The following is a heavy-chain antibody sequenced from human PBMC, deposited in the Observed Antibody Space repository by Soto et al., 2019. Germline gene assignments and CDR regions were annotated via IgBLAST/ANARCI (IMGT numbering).Heavy chain of an antibody. J-gene: IGHJ4*02. CDR2: IYYSGST. Sequence: SETLSLTCSVSGGSISSGGYYWSWIRQHPGKGLEWIGYIYYSGSTYYNPSLKSRVTISVDTSKNQFSLKLSSVTAADTAVYYCARNRGTTVVLDYWGQGTLVTVSS. D-gene: IGHD4-17*01. V-gene: IGHV4-31*03. CDR1: GGSISSGGYY. CDR3: ARNRGTTVVLDY.